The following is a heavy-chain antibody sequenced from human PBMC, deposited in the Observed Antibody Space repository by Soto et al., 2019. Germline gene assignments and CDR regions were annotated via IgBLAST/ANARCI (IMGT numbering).Heavy chain of an antibody. D-gene: IGHD3-10*01. CDR3: AKDRTMVRGVIYGGYYYGMDV. Sequence: GGSLRLSCAASGFTFSSYGMHWVRQAPGKGLEWVAVISYDGSNKYYADSVKGRFTISRDNSKNTLYLQMNSLRAEDTAVYDRAKDRTMVRGVIYGGYYYGMDVWAKGPRSPSP. V-gene: IGHV3-30*18. J-gene: IGHJ6*02. CDR1: GFTFSSYG. CDR2: ISYDGSNK.